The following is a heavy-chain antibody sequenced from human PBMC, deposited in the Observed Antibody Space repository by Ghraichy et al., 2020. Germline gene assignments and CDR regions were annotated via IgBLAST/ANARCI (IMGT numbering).Heavy chain of an antibody. J-gene: IGHJ6*02. D-gene: IGHD2-2*01. CDR2: ISWNSGSI. V-gene: IGHV3-9*01. CDR1: GFTFDDYA. Sequence: GGSLRLSCAASGFTFDDYAMHWVRQAPGKGLEWVSGISWNSGSIGYADSVKGRFTISRDNAKNSLYLQMNSLRAEDTALYYCAKDPQPYRLDGMDVWGQGTTVTVSS. CDR3: AKDPQPYRLDGMDV.